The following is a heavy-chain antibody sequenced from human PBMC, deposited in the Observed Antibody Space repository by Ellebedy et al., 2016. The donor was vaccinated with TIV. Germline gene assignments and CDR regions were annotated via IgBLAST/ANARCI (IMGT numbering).Heavy chain of an antibody. CDR3: ARGLGGGEYFDF. CDR1: GGSFSGYY. D-gene: IGHD2/OR15-2a*01. Sequence: MPGGSLRLSCAVYGGSFSGYYCSWIRQPPGTGLEWIGAINHSVGTNSNSSHTRRVTISLDTSKNQFSLKLTSVSAADTADYFCARGLGGGEYFDFWGQGTPVTVSS. V-gene: IGHV4-34*01. CDR2: INHSVGT. J-gene: IGHJ4*02.